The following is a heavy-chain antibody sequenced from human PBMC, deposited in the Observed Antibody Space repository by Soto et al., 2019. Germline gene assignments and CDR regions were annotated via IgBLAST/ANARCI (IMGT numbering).Heavy chain of an antibody. CDR2: IFHSGST. D-gene: IGHD1-26*01. J-gene: IGHJ4*02. CDR3: ARVYSGSYSDS. CDR1: GGSISSNNW. V-gene: IGHV4-4*02. Sequence: QVQLQESGPGLMKPSGTLSLTCAVSGGSISSNNWWSWVRQPPGKGLEWIGEIFHSGSTHYSPSLTSRVTMSVAKSKNHFSLNLTSVTAADTAVYYCARVYSGSYSDSWGQGTLVTVSS.